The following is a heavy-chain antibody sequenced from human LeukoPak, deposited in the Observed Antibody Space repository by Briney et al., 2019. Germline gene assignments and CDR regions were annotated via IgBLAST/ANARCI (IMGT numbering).Heavy chain of an antibody. CDR3: ARGPNHYYYMYF. V-gene: IGHV1-2*02. Sequence: ASVKVSCKASGYSFTGYYIHWVRQAPGQGLEWMGWINPDGDVTKSAQKFQGRVTMTSDKSINTVYMELSGLTSDDTALYYCARGPNHYYYMYFWGKGTTVSVSS. CDR1: GYSFTGYY. J-gene: IGHJ6*03. CDR2: INPDGDVT. D-gene: IGHD2-8*01.